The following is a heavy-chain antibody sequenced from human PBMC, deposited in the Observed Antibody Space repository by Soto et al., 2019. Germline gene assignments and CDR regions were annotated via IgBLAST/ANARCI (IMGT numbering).Heavy chain of an antibody. CDR3: ARPRSSSRNYYGMDV. D-gene: IGHD6-13*01. CDR2: IYPGDSDT. Sequence: GESLKISCKGSGYSFTSYWIGWVRQMPGKGLEWMGIIYPGDSDTRYSPSFQGQVTISADKSISTAYLQWSSLKASDTAMYYCARPRSSSRNYYGMDVWGQGSSVTVSS. CDR1: GYSFTSYW. J-gene: IGHJ6*02. V-gene: IGHV5-51*01.